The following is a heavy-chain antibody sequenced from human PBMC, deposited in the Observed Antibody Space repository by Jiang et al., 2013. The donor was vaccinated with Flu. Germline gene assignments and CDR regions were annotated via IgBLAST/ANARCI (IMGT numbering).Heavy chain of an antibody. J-gene: IGHJ4*02. V-gene: IGHV4-61*02. D-gene: IGHD6-19*01. CDR3: ARASSRYTSSGWYWIPYYFDY. Sequence: GPGLVKPSQTLSLTCTVSGGSISSGSYYWSWIRQPAGKGLEWIGRIYTSGSTNYNPSLKSRVTISVDTSKNQFSLKLSSVTAADTAVYYCARASSRYTSSGWYWIPYYFDYWGQGTLVTVSS. CDR2: IYTSGST. CDR1: GGSISSGSYY.